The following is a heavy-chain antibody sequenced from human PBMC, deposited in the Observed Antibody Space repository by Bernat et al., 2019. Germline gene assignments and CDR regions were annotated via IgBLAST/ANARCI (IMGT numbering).Heavy chain of an antibody. J-gene: IGHJ5*02. CDR2: IHYSGST. CDR1: GGSISSGGYY. V-gene: IGHV4-31*01. CDR3: ARAVPYYDSWGGTNWFDP. Sequence: QVQLQESGPGLVKPSQTLSLTCTVSGGSISSGGYYWSWIRQHPGKGLEWIGSIHYSGSTYYSPSLKSLVTISIDTSKSQFSLRLSSVTAADTAMYYCARAVPYYDSWGGTNWFDPWGQGTLVTVSS. D-gene: IGHD3-3*01.